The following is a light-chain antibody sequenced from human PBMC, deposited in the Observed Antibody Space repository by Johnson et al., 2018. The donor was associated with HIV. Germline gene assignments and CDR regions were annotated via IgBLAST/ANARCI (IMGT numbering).Light chain of an antibody. CDR2: DNN. CDR3: GTWDSSLSAVGAHYV. V-gene: IGLV1-51*01. CDR1: SSNIGKNY. J-gene: IGLJ1*01. Sequence: QSVLTQPPSVSAAPGQRVTISCSGSSSNIGKNYVSWYQQLPGTAPKLVIYDNNNRPSGIPDRFSGSKSGTSATLGITGLQTGDAADYYCGTWDSSLSAVGAHYVFGTGTKVTVL.